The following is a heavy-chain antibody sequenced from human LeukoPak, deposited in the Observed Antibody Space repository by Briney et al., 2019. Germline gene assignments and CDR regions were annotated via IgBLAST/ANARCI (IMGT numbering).Heavy chain of an antibody. V-gene: IGHV3-21*01. CDR1: GFTSSSYS. Sequence: GGSLRLSCAASGFTSSSYSMNWVRQAPGKGLEWVSSISSSSSYIYYADSMKGRFTISRVNAKNSLYLQMNSLRAEDTAVYYCARDFPRDNDAFDIWGQGTMVTVSS. CDR3: ARDFPRDNDAFDI. J-gene: IGHJ3*02. CDR2: ISSSSSYI.